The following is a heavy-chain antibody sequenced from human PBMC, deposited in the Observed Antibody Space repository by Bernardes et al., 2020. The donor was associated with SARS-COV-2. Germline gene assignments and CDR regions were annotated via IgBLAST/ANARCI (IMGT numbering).Heavy chain of an antibody. CDR2: IWYDGSNK. D-gene: IGHD4-17*01. V-gene: IGHV3-33*01. CDR1: GFTFSSYG. Sequence: GGSLRLSCAASGFTFSSYGMHWVRQAPGKGLEWVAVIWYDGSNKYYADSVKGRFTISGDNSKNTLYLQMNSLRAEDTAVYYCARDWAPMTTVTDDAFDIWGQGTMVTVSS. J-gene: IGHJ3*02. CDR3: ARDWAPMTTVTDDAFDI.